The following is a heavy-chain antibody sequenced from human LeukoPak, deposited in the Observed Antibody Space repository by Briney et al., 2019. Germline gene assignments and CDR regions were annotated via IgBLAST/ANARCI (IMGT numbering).Heavy chain of an antibody. V-gene: IGHV4-34*01. Sequence: PSETLSLTCAVHGGSFSGYYWSWIRQPPGKGLEWIGEINHSGSTNYNPSLKSRVTISVDTSKNQFSLKLSSVTAADTAVYYCARRRLMVRGVLDYWGQGTLVTVSS. J-gene: IGHJ4*02. CDR1: GGSFSGYY. D-gene: IGHD3-10*01. CDR3: ARRRLMVRGVLDY. CDR2: INHSGST.